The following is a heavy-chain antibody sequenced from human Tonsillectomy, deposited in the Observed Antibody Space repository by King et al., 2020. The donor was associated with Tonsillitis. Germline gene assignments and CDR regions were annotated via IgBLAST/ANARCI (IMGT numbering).Heavy chain of an antibody. CDR3: ANSDYPYYGDYNRYGMDV. D-gene: IGHD4-17*01. CDR2: ISYDGSNK. V-gene: IGHV3-30*18. Sequence: VQLVESGGGVVQPGRSLRLSCAASGFTFSSYGMHWVRQAPGKGLEWVAVISYDGSNKYYADSVKGRFTISRDNSKNTPYLQMNSLRAEDTAVYYCANSDYPYYGDYNRYGMDVWGQGTTVTVSS. J-gene: IGHJ6*02. CDR1: GFTFSSYG.